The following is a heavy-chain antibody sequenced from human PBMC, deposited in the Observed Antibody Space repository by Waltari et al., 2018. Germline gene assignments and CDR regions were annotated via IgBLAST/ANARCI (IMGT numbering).Heavy chain of an antibody. CDR1: GGSISSYY. CDR2: IYYSGST. J-gene: IGHJ5*02. D-gene: IGHD3-3*01. Sequence: QVQLQESGPGLVKPSETLSLTCTVSGGSISSYYWSWIRQPPGKGLEWIGYIYYSGSTNYNPSLKSRVTISVDTSKNQFSLKLSSVTAADTAVYYCATSGYSVVNWFDPWGQGTLVTVS. CDR3: ATSGYSVVNWFDP. V-gene: IGHV4-59*08.